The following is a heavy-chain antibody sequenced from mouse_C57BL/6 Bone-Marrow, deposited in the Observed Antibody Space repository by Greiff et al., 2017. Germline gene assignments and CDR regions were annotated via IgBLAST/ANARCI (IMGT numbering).Heavy chain of an antibody. J-gene: IGHJ4*01. V-gene: IGHV1-55*01. CDR3: AREGDYYGSTYYAMDY. CDR2: IYPGSGST. CDR1: GYTFTSYW. Sequence: VQLQQPGAELVKPGASVKMSCKASGYTFTSYWITWVKQRPGQGLEWIGDIYPGSGSTNYNEKFKSKATLTVDTSSSTAYMQPSSLTSENSAVCSCAREGDYYGSTYYAMDYWGQGTPVTVSS. D-gene: IGHD1-1*01.